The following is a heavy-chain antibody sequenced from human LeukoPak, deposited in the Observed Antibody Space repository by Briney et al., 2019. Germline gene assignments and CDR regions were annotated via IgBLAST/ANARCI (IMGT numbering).Heavy chain of an antibody. CDR3: ARDWGLGWGALTGGKSDYYYMDV. Sequence: ASVKVSCKASGYTFTSYGISWVRQAPGQGLEWMGWISAYNGNTNYAQKLQGRVTMTTDTSTSTAYMELRSLRSDDTAVYYCARDWGLGWGALTGGKSDYYYMDVWGKGTTVTVSS. V-gene: IGHV1-18*01. D-gene: IGHD7-27*01. J-gene: IGHJ6*03. CDR2: ISAYNGNT. CDR1: GYTFTSYG.